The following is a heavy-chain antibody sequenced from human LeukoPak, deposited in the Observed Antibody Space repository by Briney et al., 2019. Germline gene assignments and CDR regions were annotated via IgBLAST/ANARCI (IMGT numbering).Heavy chain of an antibody. CDR3: AGISYSGTWPVGY. Sequence: GGSLRLSCAASGFTFSSYAMSWVRQAPGKGLEWVSAISGGGDTTYTADSVKGRFTISRDNSKNTIYLQMNSLTAEDTAVYYCAGISYSGTWPVGYWGQGTLVTVTA. CDR2: ISGGGDTT. J-gene: IGHJ4*02. D-gene: IGHD6-6*01. V-gene: IGHV3-23*01. CDR1: GFTFSSYA.